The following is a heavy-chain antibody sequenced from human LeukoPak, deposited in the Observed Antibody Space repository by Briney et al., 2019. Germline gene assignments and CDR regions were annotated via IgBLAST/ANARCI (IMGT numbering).Heavy chain of an antibody. J-gene: IGHJ4*02. V-gene: IGHV1-2*02. CDR3: ARDYGGNSGEVDY. Sequence: GASVKVSCKASGYTFTGYYVHWVRQTPGQGLEWMGWINPGSGGKRYAQKFQGRVTMTRDTSINTAYMEVSRLRSDDTAVYYCARDYGGNSGEVDYWGQGSLVTVSS. CDR1: GYTFTGYY. CDR2: INPGSGGK. D-gene: IGHD4-23*01.